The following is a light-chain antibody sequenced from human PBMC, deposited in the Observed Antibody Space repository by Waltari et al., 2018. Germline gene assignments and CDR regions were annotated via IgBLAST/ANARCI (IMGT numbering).Light chain of an antibody. Sequence: DIVMTQSPDSLAVSLGGRAAINCKSSQNVLYSSNNKNYLAWYQQKPGQAPKLLIYWASTRESGVPDRFSGSGSGTDFTLTISSLQAEDVAVYYCQQYYNSPLTFGGGTKVEIK. CDR3: QQYYNSPLT. V-gene: IGKV4-1*01. J-gene: IGKJ4*01. CDR1: QNVLYSSNNKNY. CDR2: WAS.